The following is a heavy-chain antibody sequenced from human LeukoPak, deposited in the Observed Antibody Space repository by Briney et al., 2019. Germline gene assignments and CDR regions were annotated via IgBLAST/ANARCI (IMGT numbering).Heavy chain of an antibody. D-gene: IGHD6-13*01. CDR1: GYTFVSHG. CDR2: ISAYNGIT. Sequence: ASVKVSCKAAGYTFVSHGISWVRQAPGQGLEWVGWISAYNGITNYAQKLQGRVTMTTDTSTSTAYMELRSLRSDDTAVYYCASALLAAAANGDFWGQGTLVTVSS. CDR3: ASALLAAAANGDF. J-gene: IGHJ4*02. V-gene: IGHV1-18*01.